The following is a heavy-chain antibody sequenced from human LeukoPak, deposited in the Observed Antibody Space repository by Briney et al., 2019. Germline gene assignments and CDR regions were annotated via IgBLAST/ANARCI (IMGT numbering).Heavy chain of an antibody. V-gene: IGHV3-23*01. J-gene: IGHJ4*02. D-gene: IGHD3-22*01. CDR2: ISGSGGST. CDR1: GFTFSRYG. Sequence: GGSLRLSCAASGFTFSRYGMSWVRQAPGKGLEWVSAISGSGGSTYYADSVKGRFTISSDNSKNTLYLQMSSLRAEDTAVYYCAKHPSGYYYDHSDYWGQGTLVTVSS. CDR3: AKHPSGYYYDHSDY.